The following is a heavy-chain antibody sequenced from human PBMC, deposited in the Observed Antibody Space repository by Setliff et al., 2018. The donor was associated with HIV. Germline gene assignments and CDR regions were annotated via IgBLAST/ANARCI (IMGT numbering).Heavy chain of an antibody. CDR2: IHYSGST. CDR3: SRSGIGYGGDSNTFDI. V-gene: IGHV4-39*01. CDR1: GDSITGSHYY. J-gene: IGHJ3*02. Sequence: KASETLSLTCTVSGDSITGSHYYWGWIRQPPGKGLEWIASIHYSGSTYDSPSVRSRVAIFVDTSKNQFSLRLNSVTATDAAMYYCSRSGIGYGGDSNTFDIWGQGTLVTVSS. D-gene: IGHD2-21*02.